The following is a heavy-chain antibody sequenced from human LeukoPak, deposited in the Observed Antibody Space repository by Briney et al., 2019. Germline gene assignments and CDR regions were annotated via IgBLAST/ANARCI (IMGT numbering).Heavy chain of an antibody. J-gene: IGHJ4*02. Sequence: GGSLRLSCAASGFTVSTNYMSWVRQAPGKGLEWVSVIYSGGRTYYTDSVKGRFTISRDNSKNTLYLQMNSLRADDTAMYYCARGLMGGYPRFDYWGQGTLVTVSS. CDR2: IYSGGRT. CDR1: GFTVSTNY. CDR3: ARGLMGGYPRFDY. V-gene: IGHV3-53*01. D-gene: IGHD3-22*01.